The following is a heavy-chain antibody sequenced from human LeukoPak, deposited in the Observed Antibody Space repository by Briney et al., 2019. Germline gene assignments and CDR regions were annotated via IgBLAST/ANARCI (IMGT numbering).Heavy chain of an antibody. V-gene: IGHV4-34*01. CDR3: ARNLLQRFDY. CDR2: INHSGST. CDR1: GGSFSGYY. D-gene: IGHD2/OR15-2a*01. J-gene: IGHJ4*02. Sequence: SETLSLTCAVYGGSFSGYYWSWIRQPPGKGLEWIGEINHSGSTNYNPSLKSRVTISVDTSKNQFSLKLSSVTAADTAVYYCARNLLQRFDYWGQGTLVTVSS.